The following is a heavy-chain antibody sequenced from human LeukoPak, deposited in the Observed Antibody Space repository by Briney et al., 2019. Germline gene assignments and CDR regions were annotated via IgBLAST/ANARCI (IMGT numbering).Heavy chain of an antibody. CDR3: ARDRGAALAD. Sequence: GGSLRLSCAASGFTFSSYSMNWVRQAPGKGLEWVSVINSGGSTYYADSVKGRFTISRDNSKNTLYLQMNSLRAEDTAVYYCARDRGAALADWGQGTLVTVSS. V-gene: IGHV3-53*01. CDR2: INSGGST. CDR1: GFTFSSYS. D-gene: IGHD6-6*01. J-gene: IGHJ4*02.